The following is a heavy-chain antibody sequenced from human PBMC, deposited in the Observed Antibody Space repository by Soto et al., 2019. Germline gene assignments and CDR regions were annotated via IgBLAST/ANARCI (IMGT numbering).Heavy chain of an antibody. CDR1: GDSISTFY. V-gene: IGHV4-59*01. Sequence: SETLSLTCTVSGDSISTFYWGWMRQSPGKELEWIGYVYYTGSTNYNPSLKSRVTISVDRSKNQFSLKLTSANAADTAVYYCARGSTVRNYADDSSDYFYFFGYWGQGTHVTVSS. CDR2: VYYTGST. D-gene: IGHD3-22*01. J-gene: IGHJ4*02. CDR3: ARGSTVRNYADDSSDYFYFFGY.